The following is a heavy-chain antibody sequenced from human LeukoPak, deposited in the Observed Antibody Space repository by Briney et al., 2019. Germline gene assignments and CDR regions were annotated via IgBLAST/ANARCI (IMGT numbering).Heavy chain of an antibody. CDR1: GFTFSSYG. CDR2: IRFDGRDK. J-gene: IGHJ4*02. D-gene: IGHD2-2*01. CDR3: AKDRYSTSSTFTVNPFDY. V-gene: IGHV3-30*02. Sequence: GGSLRLSCAASGFTFSSYGMNWVRQAPGKGLEWVAFIRFDGRDKYYADSVKGRFTISRDNSKSTLDLQMNSLRVEDTAVYYCAKDRYSTSSTFTVNPFDYWGQGILVTVSS.